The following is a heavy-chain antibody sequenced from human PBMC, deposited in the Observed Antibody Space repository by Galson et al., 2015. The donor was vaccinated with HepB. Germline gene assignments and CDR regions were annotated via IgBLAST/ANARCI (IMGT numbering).Heavy chain of an antibody. V-gene: IGHV3-30*18. Sequence: SLRLSCAASGFTFSDYYMSWIRQAPGKGLEWVAVISYDGSNKYYADSVKGRFTISRDNSKNTLYLQMNSLRAEDTAVYYCAKDLGSLYSSSDYWGQGTLVTVSS. CDR1: GFTFSDYY. J-gene: IGHJ4*02. CDR3: AKDLGSLYSSSDY. D-gene: IGHD6-6*01. CDR2: ISYDGSNK.